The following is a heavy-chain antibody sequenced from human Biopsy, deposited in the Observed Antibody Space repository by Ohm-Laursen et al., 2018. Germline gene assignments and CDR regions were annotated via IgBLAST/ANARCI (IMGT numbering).Heavy chain of an antibody. D-gene: IGHD5/OR15-5a*01. CDR3: AKDLSVYYYYGIDV. CDR2: ISYDQITK. CDR1: GFTFRTYG. J-gene: IGHJ6*02. V-gene: IGHV3-30*18. Sequence: SLRLSCAASGFTFRTYGMHWVRLAPGKGLEWVAVISYDQITKHYADSVRGRFTISRDNSKNTLYLQVNSLRAEDTAVYYCAKDLSVYYYYGIDVWGQGATVSVSS.